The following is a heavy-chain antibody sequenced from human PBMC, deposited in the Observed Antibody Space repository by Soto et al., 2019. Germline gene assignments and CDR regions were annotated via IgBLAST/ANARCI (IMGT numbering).Heavy chain of an antibody. J-gene: IGHJ4*02. D-gene: IGHD3-10*01. CDR3: AKDREHYYGSGTFDY. CDR2: ISYDGSNK. Sequence: VQLVESGGGVVQPGRSLRLSCAASGFTFSSYGMHWVRQAPGKGLEWVAVISYDGSNKYYADSVKVRFTISSANSKNTLDLHMNSLRAEDTAVEYCAKDREHYYGSGTFDYWGQGTLVTVSS. CDR1: GFTFSSYG. V-gene: IGHV3-30*18.